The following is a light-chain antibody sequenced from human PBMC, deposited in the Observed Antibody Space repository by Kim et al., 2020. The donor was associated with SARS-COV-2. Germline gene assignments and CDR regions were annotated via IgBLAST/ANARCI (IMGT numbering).Light chain of an antibody. CDR3: QQYNNWPLT. Sequence: GSPGEGATLSGRASQSVSSNLAWYQQKPGQAPRLLIYGASTRATGIPARFSGSGSGTEFTLTISSLQSEDSALYFCQQYNNWPLTFGGGTKVDIK. CDR2: GAS. CDR1: QSVSSN. V-gene: IGKV3-15*01. J-gene: IGKJ4*01.